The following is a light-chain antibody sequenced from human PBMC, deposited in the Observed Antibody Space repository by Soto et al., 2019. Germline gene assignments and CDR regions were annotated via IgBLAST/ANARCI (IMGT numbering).Light chain of an antibody. CDR2: GAT. CDR3: HQYGIAPWT. J-gene: IGKJ1*01. CDR1: QSVSSDY. Sequence: EIVLTQSPGTLSLSPGERATLSCRASQSVSSDYFAWYQQKPGQAPRLLIYGATSRATGIPDSFSGGGSGTDFASTITRLENDDFALYYCHQYGIAPWTFGQGTKG. V-gene: IGKV3-20*01.